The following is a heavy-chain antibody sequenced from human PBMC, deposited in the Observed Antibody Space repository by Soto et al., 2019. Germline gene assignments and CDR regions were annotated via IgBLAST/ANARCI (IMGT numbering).Heavy chain of an antibody. CDR1: GYTFTSYG. CDR2: ISAYNGNT. D-gene: IGHD3-10*01. Sequence: QVQLVQSGAEVKKPGASVKVSCKASGYTFTSYGISWVRQAPGQGLEWMGWISAYNGNTNYAQKLQGRVTMTTDTSTGTAYMELRSLRSDDTAVYYCARSITMVRGVIIRSWVLSYWGQGTLVTVSS. V-gene: IGHV1-18*01. J-gene: IGHJ4*02. CDR3: ARSITMVRGVIIRSWVLSY.